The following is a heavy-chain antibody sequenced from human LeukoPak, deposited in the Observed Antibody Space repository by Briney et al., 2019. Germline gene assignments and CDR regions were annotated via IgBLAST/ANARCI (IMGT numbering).Heavy chain of an antibody. J-gene: IGHJ5*02. Sequence: SETLSLTCTVSGGSVSSGSYYWSWIRQPPGKGLEWIGYIYYSGSTNYNPSLKSRVTISVDTSKNQFSRKLSSVTAADTAVYYCARALDWFGPWGQGTLVTVSS. CDR3: ARALDWFGP. V-gene: IGHV4-61*01. CDR2: IYYSGST. CDR1: GGSVSSGSYY.